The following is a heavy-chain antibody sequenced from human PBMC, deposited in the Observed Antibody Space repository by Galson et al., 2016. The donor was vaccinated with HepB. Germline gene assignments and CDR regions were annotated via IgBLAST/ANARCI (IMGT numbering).Heavy chain of an antibody. CDR3: ARRSPISPGAVDV. D-gene: IGHD2-2*02. CDR2: INHRGNS. Sequence: SETLSLTCGVNGGHFSGYFWTWIRQTPGKGLEWLGEINHRGNSNYNPSLTSRVAMSVDTSKNQFSLKLNSVTAADTAVYYCARRSPISPGAVDVWGQGTMVTVSS. CDR1: GGHFSGYF. J-gene: IGHJ3*01. V-gene: IGHV4-34*01.